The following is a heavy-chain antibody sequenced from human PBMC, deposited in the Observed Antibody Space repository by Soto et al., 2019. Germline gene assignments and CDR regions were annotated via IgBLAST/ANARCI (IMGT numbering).Heavy chain of an antibody. CDR2: INHSGST. CDR3: ARTPTVTTDSVDY. CDR1: GGSFSGYY. J-gene: IGHJ4*02. Sequence: PSETLSLTCAVHGGSFSGYYWSWIRQPPGKGLEWIGEINHSGSTNYNPSLKSRVTISVDTSKNQFSLKLSSVTAADTAVYYCARTPTVTTDSVDYWGQGTLVTVSS. D-gene: IGHD4-17*01. V-gene: IGHV4-34*01.